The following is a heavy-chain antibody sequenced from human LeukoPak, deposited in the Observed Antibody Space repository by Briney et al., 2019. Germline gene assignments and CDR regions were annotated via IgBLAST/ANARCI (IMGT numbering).Heavy chain of an antibody. D-gene: IGHD2-21*01. J-gene: IGHJ3*02. CDR1: GFTFSSYS. V-gene: IGHV3-48*01. CDR3: ARERVVIAIKAFDI. Sequence: GSLRLSCAASGFTFSSYSMNWVRQAPGKGLEWVSYISSSSTIYYADSVKGRFTISRDNAKNSLYLQMNSLRAEDTAVYYCARERVVIAIKAFDIWGQGTMVTVSS. CDR2: ISSSSTI.